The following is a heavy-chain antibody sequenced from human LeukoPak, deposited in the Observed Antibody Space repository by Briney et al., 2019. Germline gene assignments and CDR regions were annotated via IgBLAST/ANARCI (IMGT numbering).Heavy chain of an antibody. Sequence: SETLSLTCTVSGGSISSYYWSWIRQPPGKGLEWIGYIYTSGSTNYNPSLKSRVTISVDTSKNQFSLKLSSVTAADTAVYYCARLYYDILTGYYQGWFDLWGQGTLVTVYS. CDR3: ARLYYDILTGYYQGWFDL. D-gene: IGHD3-9*01. V-gene: IGHV4-4*09. J-gene: IGHJ5*02. CDR1: GGSISSYY. CDR2: IYTSGST.